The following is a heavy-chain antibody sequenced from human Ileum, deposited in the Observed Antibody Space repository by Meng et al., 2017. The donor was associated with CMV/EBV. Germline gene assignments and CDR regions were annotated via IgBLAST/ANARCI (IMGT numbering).Heavy chain of an antibody. J-gene: IGHJ4*02. V-gene: IGHV3-33*01. CDR1: GFIFNSYG. Sequence: SGFIFNSYGMHWVRQAPGKGLEWVAVIWYDGSNQSYADSVKGRFTISRDSSKNTLFLQMHSLRAEDTAIYYCARDWGSGYSASYFDSWGQGTLVTVSS. CDR2: IWYDGSNQ. D-gene: IGHD3-22*01. CDR3: ARDWGSGYSASYFDS.